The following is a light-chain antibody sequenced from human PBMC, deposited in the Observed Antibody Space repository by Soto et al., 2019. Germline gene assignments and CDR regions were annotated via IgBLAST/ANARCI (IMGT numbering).Light chain of an antibody. Sequence: EIVLMQSPGTLSLSPGERGTLSCRSSQTLRRTYIAWYQQKPGQAPRVLIYGASKRATGIPDRFSGSGSGTDFSLTISRLEPEDFAVYYCHQYDNAPQTYGQGTKVDIK. V-gene: IGKV3-20*01. CDR3: HQYDNAPQT. J-gene: IGKJ2*01. CDR1: QTLRRTY. CDR2: GAS.